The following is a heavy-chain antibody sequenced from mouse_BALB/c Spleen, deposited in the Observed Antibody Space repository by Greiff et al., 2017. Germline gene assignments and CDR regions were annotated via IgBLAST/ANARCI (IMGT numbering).Heavy chain of an antibody. CDR1: GFSLTGYG. D-gene: IGHD1-1*01. J-gene: IGHJ4*01. CDR3: ARGGSPYYYGSSYGAMDY. V-gene: IGHV2-6-7*01. Sequence: QVQLKESGPGLVAPSQSLSITCTVSGFSLTGYGVNWVRQPPGKGLEWLGMIWGDGSTDYNSALKSRLSISKDNSKSQVFLKMNSLQTDDTARYYCARGGSPYYYGSSYGAMDYWGQGTSVTVSS. CDR2: IWGDGST.